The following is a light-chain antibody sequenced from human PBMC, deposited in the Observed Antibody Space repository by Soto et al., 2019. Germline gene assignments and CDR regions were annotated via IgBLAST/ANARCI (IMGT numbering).Light chain of an antibody. J-gene: IGLJ2*01. CDR1: SSNIGAGYD. CDR3: QSYDSSLRRVV. Sequence: QSVLTQPPSVSGAPGQRVTISCTGSSSNIGAGYDLHWYQQLPGTAPKLLIYGNSNRPSGVPDRFSGSKSGTSASLAITGLEAEDEAEYYCQSYDSSLRRVVFGGGTKLTVL. CDR2: GNS. V-gene: IGLV1-40*01.